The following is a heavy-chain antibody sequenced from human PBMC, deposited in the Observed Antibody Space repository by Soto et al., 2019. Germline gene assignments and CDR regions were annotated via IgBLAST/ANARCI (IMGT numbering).Heavy chain of an antibody. D-gene: IGHD1-7*01. J-gene: IGHJ4*02. V-gene: IGHV3-30*18. Sequence: QVQLVESGGGVVQPGKSLRLSCAASGFTFNTYGMHWVRQPPAKGPEWVAVISNDGSNKYYADSVKGRFTISRDNSKNTLYLQMNSLRAEDTAVYYCANWNYPQSDWGQGTLVTVSS. CDR3: ANWNYPQSD. CDR2: ISNDGSNK. CDR1: GFTFNTYG.